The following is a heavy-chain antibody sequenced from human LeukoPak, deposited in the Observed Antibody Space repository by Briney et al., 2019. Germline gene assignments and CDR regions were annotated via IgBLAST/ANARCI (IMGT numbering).Heavy chain of an antibody. CDR2: IRNEGNNK. CDR1: GFAFNKYG. J-gene: IGHJ3*01. V-gene: IGHV3-30*02. CDR3: AKDSAHQQRWLQLLESNGAFDV. Sequence: GGSLRLFCAACGFAFNKYGMLGVRQAPGKGLVGMAFIRNEGNNKYYADSVTGRFTVSRDNSKNTLYLQMNSLRAEDTAVYYCAKDSAHQQRWLQLLESNGAFDVWGRETMVTVSS. D-gene: IGHD5-24*01.